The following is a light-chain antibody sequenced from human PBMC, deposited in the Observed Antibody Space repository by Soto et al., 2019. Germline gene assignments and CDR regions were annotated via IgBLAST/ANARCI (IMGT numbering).Light chain of an antibody. J-gene: IGKJ1*01. V-gene: IGKV3-20*01. CDR2: GAS. CDR1: QSVSSSY. CDR3: QQYNNWPQT. Sequence: IVLKQSPGTLPLYPGERATLSCRASQSVSSSYLAWYQQKPGQAPRLXIYGASSRATGIPDRFTGSGSGTEFTLTISSLQSEDFAVYYCQQYNNWPQTFGQVSKVDIK.